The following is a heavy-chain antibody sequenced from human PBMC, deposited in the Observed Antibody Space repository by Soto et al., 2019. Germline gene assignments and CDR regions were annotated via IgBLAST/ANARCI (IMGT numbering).Heavy chain of an antibody. V-gene: IGHV4-4*02. CDR3: AKVIATAINWFDP. CDR1: GGSISSSNW. CDR2: IYHSGST. J-gene: IGHJ5*02. D-gene: IGHD6-13*01. Sequence: SETLSLTCAVSGGSISSSNWWSWVRQPPGKGLEWIGEIYHSGSTNYNPSLKSRVTISVDKSKNQFSLKLSSVTAADTAVYYCAKVIATAINWFDPWGQGTLVTVSS.